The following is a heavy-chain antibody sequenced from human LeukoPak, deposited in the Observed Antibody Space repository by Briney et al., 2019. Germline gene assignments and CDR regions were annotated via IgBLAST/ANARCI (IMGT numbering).Heavy chain of an antibody. CDR1: GFTFSSYW. Sequence: PGGSLRLSCAASGFTFSSYWMSWSRKAPGKGLEWVANIKQDGSEKYYVDSVKGRFTISRDNAKNSLYLQMNSLRAEDTAVYYCARDGHYDIWSGSFEGIDYWGQGTLVNVSS. V-gene: IGHV3-7*01. CDR3: ARDGHYDIWSGSFEGIDY. J-gene: IGHJ4*02. CDR2: IKQDGSEK. D-gene: IGHD3-3*01.